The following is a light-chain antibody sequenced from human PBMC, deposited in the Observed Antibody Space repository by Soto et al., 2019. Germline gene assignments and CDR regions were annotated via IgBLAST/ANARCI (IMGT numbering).Light chain of an antibody. CDR2: GAS. CDR3: QQYAGAAPWS. V-gene: IGKV3-20*01. J-gene: IGKJ1*01. CDR1: QSVSRNY. Sequence: VLRLSPGTLFLRPKERATLSCRAIQSVSRNYLAWYQKKPGQAPRLLIYGASTRATAIPDRFSGSGSGTDFTLTITRLEPEDFAVYYCQQYAGAAPWSFAQGTNLDIK.